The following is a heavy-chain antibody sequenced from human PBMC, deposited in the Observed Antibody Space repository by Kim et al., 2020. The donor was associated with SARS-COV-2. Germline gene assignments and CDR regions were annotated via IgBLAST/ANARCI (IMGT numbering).Heavy chain of an antibody. D-gene: IGHD3-10*01. J-gene: IGHJ4*02. CDR2: ISGSGASP. CDR3: VKESRGYVAAGTMVAFEK. CDR1: GFPFGGFA. Sequence: GGSLRLSCAASGFPFGGFAMTWVRQAPGKGLEWVSTISGSGASPFYADSVRGRFTISRDNSNNTVNLQMNSLRGDDTAVYYCVKESRGYVAAGTMVAFEKGGQGTLVTVSS. V-gene: IGHV3-23*01.